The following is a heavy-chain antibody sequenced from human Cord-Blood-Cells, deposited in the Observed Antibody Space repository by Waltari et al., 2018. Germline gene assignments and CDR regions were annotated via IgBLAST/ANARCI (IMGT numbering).Heavy chain of an antibody. CDR3: ATPLGYYGSGSYYAFDI. CDR2: INAGNGNT. Sequence: QVQLVQSGAEVKKPGASVKVSCKASGYTFTSYAMHWVRQAPGQRLEWMGWINAGNGNTKYSQKFQGRVTITRDTSASTAYMELSSLRSEDTAEYYCATPLGYYGSGSYYAFDIWGQGTMVTVSS. J-gene: IGHJ3*02. CDR1: GYTFTSYA. D-gene: IGHD3-10*01. V-gene: IGHV1-3*01.